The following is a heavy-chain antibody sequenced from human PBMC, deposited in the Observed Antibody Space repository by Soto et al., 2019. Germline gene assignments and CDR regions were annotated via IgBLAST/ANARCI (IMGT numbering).Heavy chain of an antibody. V-gene: IGHV4-31*03. D-gene: IGHD3-10*01. CDR2: IYYSGST. CDR1: GGSISSGGYY. CDR3: ARLERLQSQRGIDY. Sequence: SETLSLTCTVSGGSISSGGYYWSWIRQHPGKGLEWIGYIYYSGSTYYNPSLKSRVTISVDTLYLQMNSLRAEDTAVYYCARLERLQSQRGIDYWGQGTLVTVSS. J-gene: IGHJ4*02.